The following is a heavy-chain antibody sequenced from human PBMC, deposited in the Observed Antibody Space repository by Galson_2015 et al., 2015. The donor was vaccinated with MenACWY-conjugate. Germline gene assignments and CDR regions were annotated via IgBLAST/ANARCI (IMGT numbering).Heavy chain of an antibody. J-gene: IGHJ4*02. D-gene: IGHD3-22*01. Sequence: SLRLSCAASGFIFSSYRMNWLRQAPGKGPEWISYISGTSSTIYYADSVKGRFTISRDNAKNSLYLQMNSLRAEDTAVYYCASLPLYDSSGYYGDYWGQGTLVTVSS. CDR1: GFIFSSYR. V-gene: IGHV3-48*04. CDR3: ASLPLYDSSGYYGDY. CDR2: ISGTSSTI.